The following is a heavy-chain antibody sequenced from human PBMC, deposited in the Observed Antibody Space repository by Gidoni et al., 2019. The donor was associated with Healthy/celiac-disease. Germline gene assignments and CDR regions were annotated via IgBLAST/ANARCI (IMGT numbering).Heavy chain of an antibody. CDR1: CGSISRSSYY. CDR2: IYYSGST. V-gene: IGHV4-39*01. Sequence: QLQLQESGPGLVKPSETLSLTCTVSCGSISRSSYYWGWIRQPPGKGLEWIGSIYYSGSTYYNPSLKSRVTISVDTSKNQFSLKLSSVTAADTAVYYCARSGLDCSGGSCYEFDPWGQGTLVTVSS. D-gene: IGHD2-15*01. J-gene: IGHJ5*02. CDR3: ARSGLDCSGGSCYEFDP.